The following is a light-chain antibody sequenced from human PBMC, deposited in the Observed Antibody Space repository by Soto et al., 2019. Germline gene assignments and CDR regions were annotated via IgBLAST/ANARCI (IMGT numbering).Light chain of an antibody. Sequence: QAVVTQEPSFSVSPGGTVTLTCGLSSGSVSTSYYPSWYQQTPGQAPRTLIYSTNTRSSGVPDRFSGSILGNKAALTITGAQADDESDYYCVLYMGSGICVFGGGTQLNVL. J-gene: IGLJ3*02. CDR3: VLYMGSGICV. CDR2: STN. V-gene: IGLV8-61*01. CDR1: SGSVSTSYY.